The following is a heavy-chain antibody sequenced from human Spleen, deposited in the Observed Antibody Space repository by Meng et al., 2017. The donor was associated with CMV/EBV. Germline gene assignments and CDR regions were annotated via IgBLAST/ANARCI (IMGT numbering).Heavy chain of an antibody. CDR3: AKDFGRSLGYFDY. CDR1: GFTFSRYA. V-gene: IGHV3-30*04. Sequence: GESLKISCTASGFTFSRYAMHWVRQAPGKGLEWVAVLSFDGKNKDYADSVKGRFTISRDNSKNTLYLQMNSLRAEDTAVFYCAKDFGRSLGYFDYWGQGTLVTVSS. D-gene: IGHD1-26*01. CDR2: LSFDGKNK. J-gene: IGHJ4*02.